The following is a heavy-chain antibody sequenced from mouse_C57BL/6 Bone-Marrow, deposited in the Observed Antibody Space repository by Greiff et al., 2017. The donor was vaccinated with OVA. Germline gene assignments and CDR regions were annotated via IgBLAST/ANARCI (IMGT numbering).Heavy chain of an antibody. J-gene: IGHJ4*01. Sequence: QVQLQQPGAELVKPGASVKMSCKASGYTFTSYWITWVKQRPGQGLEWIGDIYPGSGSTNYNEKFKSKDTLTVDTSSSTAYMQLSSLTSEDSAVYYCARERVYYGYDDAMDDWGQGTSVTVSS. CDR1: GYTFTSYW. CDR3: ARERVYYGYDDAMDD. CDR2: IYPGSGST. D-gene: IGHD2-2*01. V-gene: IGHV1-55*01.